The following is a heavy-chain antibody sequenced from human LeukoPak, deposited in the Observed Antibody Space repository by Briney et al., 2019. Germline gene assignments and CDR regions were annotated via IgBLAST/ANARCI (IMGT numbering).Heavy chain of an antibody. Sequence: GGSLRLSCAPSKFTLRNYWMSWVRQAPGRGLEWVANINQDGSETYYVDSVKGRFTMSRDNAMNSLYLQMNSLSAEDTAVYFCAKCDGTGTVDYWGQGTLVTVSS. CDR1: KFTLRNYW. CDR3: AKCDGTGTVDY. CDR2: INQDGSET. D-gene: IGHD3/OR15-3a*01. J-gene: IGHJ4*02. V-gene: IGHV3-7*01.